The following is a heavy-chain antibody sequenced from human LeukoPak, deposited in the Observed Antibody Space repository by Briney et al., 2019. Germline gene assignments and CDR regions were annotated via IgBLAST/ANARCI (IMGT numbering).Heavy chain of an antibody. CDR3: ARDHHGLFDY. D-gene: IGHD1-14*01. CDR2: ISYDGSNK. J-gene: IGHJ4*02. Sequence: GRSLRLSCAASGFTFSSYGMHWVRQAPGKGLEWVAVISYDGSNKYYADSVKGRFTISRDNSKNTLYLQMNSLRAEDTAVYYCARDHHGLFDYWGQGTLVTVSS. V-gene: IGHV3-30*03. CDR1: GFTFSSYG.